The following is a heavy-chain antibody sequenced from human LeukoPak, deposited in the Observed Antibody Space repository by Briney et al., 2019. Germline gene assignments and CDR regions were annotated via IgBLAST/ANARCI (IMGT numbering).Heavy chain of an antibody. D-gene: IGHD1-26*01. CDR3: ATSSGNYHFDY. CDR1: GYPFTSYQ. J-gene: IGHJ4*01. V-gene: IGHV1-8*03. CDR2: MDPNSGNT. Sequence: ASVKVSCKASGYPFTSYQINWVRQATGQGLEWMGWMDPNSGNTNYAQKFQGRVTITSNTSISTAYMELSSLRSEDTAIYYCATSSGNYHFDYWGQGTLVTVSS.